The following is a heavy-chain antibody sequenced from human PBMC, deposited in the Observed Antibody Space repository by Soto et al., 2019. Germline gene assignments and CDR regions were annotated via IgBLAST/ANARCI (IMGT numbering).Heavy chain of an antibody. Sequence: SETLSLTCTVSGDSISSSSYYWGWIRQPPGKGLEWIGSMYYIGTTHYNPSLQSRVTISVDTSKNQFPLKLSSVTAADTAVYYCATHTEYVSGYPRWFDPWGQGTLVTVSS. CDR1: GDSISSSSYY. CDR3: ATHTEYVSGYPRWFDP. CDR2: MYYIGTT. J-gene: IGHJ5*02. V-gene: IGHV4-39*01. D-gene: IGHD3-9*01.